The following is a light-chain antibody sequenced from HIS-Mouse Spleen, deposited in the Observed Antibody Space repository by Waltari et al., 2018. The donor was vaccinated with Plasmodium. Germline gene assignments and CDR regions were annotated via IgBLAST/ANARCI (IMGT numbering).Light chain of an antibody. V-gene: IGKV1-39*01. CDR2: AAS. CDR3: QQSYSTPLT. J-gene: IGKJ4*01. Sequence: DIQMTQSPSSLSASVGDRVTITCRESQSISSYLNWYQQKPGKAPKLLIYAASSLQSGVPSRFSGSGSGTDFTITISSLQPEDFATYYCQQSYSTPLTFGGGTKVEIK. CDR1: QSISSY.